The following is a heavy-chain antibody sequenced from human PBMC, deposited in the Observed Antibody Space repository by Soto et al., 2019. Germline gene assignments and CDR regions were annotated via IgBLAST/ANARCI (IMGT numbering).Heavy chain of an antibody. CDR3: ATDGIYRFDK. J-gene: IGHJ4*02. CDR1: AFSFSTSW. D-gene: IGHD1-1*01. V-gene: IGHV3-74*01. Sequence: GGSLRLSCAPSAFSFSTSWMHWVRQAPGEGLVWVSRINPDGRTINYADSVKGRFTISRDNAKNTLYLQMKILRIEDTAVYFCATDGIYRFDKLGLGALVTVSS. CDR2: INPDGRTI.